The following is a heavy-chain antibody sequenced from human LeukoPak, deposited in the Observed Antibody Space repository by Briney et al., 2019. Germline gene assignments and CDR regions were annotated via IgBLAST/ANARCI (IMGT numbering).Heavy chain of an antibody. Sequence: PSETLSLTCTVSGGSISSYYWSWIRQPPGKGLERIGYIYYSGSTNYNPSLKSRVTISVDTSKNQFSLKLSSVTAADTAVYYCARGEVHSKIAWDEYYFDYWGQGTLVTVSP. V-gene: IGHV4-59*01. CDR3: ARGEVHSKIAWDEYYFDY. CDR2: IYYSGST. D-gene: IGHD1-26*01. J-gene: IGHJ4*02. CDR1: GGSISSYY.